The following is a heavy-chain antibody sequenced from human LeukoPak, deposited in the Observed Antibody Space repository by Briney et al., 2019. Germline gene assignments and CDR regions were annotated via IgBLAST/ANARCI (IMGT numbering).Heavy chain of an antibody. V-gene: IGHV1-3*01. J-gene: IGHJ5*02. CDR1: GYTFTSYA. CDR3: ARGDIVVVPAAIWFDP. CDR2: INAGNGNT. D-gene: IGHD2-2*01. Sequence: ASVKVSCKASGYTFTSYAMHWVRQAPGQRLEWMGWINAGNGNTKYSQKFQGRVTITRDTSASTAYMELSSLRSEDTAVYYCARGDIVVVPAAIWFDPWGQGTLVTVSS.